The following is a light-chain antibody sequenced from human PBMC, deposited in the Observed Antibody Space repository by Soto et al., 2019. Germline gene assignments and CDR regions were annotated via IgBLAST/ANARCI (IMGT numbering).Light chain of an antibody. CDR3: QQYNDWPRT. CDR2: GSS. Sequence: VLPQPPDTLSLSPGETATLSCRASQSVSSNLAWYQRRPGQAPRLLIYGSSTRATGVPPRFSGSASGTEFTLTISSLQSEDFGVYYCQQYNDWPRTFGQGTRLEI. V-gene: IGKV3-15*01. J-gene: IGKJ5*01. CDR1: QSVSSN.